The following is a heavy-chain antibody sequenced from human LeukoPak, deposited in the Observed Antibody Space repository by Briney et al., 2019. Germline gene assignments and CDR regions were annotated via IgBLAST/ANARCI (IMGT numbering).Heavy chain of an antibody. CDR1: GYTFTGYY. CDR3: ARGVKYSYGSDY. V-gene: IGHV1-2*02. CDR2: INPNSGGT. D-gene: IGHD5-18*01. Sequence: ASVKVSRKASGYTFTGYYMHWVRQAPGQGLEWMGWINPNSGGTNYAQKFQGRVTMTRDTSISTAYMELSRLRSDDTAVYYCARGVKYSYGSDYWGQGTLVTVSS. J-gene: IGHJ4*02.